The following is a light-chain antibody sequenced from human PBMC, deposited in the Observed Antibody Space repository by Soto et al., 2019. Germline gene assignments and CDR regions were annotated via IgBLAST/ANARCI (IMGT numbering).Light chain of an antibody. J-gene: IGLJ2*01. CDR2: DVT. V-gene: IGLV2-14*03. CDR1: SSDVGGYNH. Sequence: QSVLTQPASVSGSPGQSITISCTGTSSDVGGYNHVSWYQQHPGTAPKLMIYDVTDRPSGVSNRFSGSKSGNTASLAIAGLQAEDEDDYYYNSDTSPNALVFGGGTKLTVL. CDR3: NSDTSPNALV.